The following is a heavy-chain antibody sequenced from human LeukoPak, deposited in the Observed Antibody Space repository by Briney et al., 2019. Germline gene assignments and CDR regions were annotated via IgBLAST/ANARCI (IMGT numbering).Heavy chain of an antibody. CDR1: GFTFSTYW. D-gene: IGHD6-13*01. CDR2: IKEDGSEK. CDR3: AKEGNIAAAGTGYYYMDV. V-gene: IGHV3-7*03. J-gene: IGHJ6*03. Sequence: PGGSLRLSCAASGFTFSTYWMSWVRQAPGKGLEWVATIKEDGSEKYYADSVKGRFTISRDNSKNTLYLQMNSLRAEDTAVYYCAKEGNIAAAGTGYYYMDVWGKGTTVTVSS.